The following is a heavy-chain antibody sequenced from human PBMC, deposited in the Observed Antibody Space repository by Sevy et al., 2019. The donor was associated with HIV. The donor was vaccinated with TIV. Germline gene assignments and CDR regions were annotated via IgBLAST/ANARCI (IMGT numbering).Heavy chain of an antibody. J-gene: IGHJ6*02. CDR3: AKDFTGYNGMDF. CDR1: GISLTTSG. V-gene: IGHV3-30*18. Sequence: GGSLRLSCVVSGISLTTSGMHWVRQAPGKGLEWVAVISYHGRDKFYAESVKGRSTISRSNSKNMLYLQMNSLRAEDTAVYYCAKDFTGYNGMDFWGQGTKVTVSS. CDR2: ISYHGRDK. D-gene: IGHD3-9*01.